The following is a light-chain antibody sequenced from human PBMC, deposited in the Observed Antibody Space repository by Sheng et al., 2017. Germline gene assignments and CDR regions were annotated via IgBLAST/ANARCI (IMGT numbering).Light chain of an antibody. CDR3: VSRDMSGHVWV. CDR2: GKN. V-gene: IGLV3-19*01. CDR1: SLRYYY. J-gene: IGLJ3*02. Sequence: SSELTQDPAVSVALGQTVSLTCQGDSLRYYYAMWYQQKPGQAPICVMYGKNNRPSGIPDRFSGSKSENTASLTVTGAQAEDEADYYCVSRDMSGHVWVFGGGTKVTVL.